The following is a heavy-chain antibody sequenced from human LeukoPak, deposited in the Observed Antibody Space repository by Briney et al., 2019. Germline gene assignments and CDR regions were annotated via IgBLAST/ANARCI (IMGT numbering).Heavy chain of an antibody. J-gene: IGHJ3*02. Sequence: PGGSLRLSCAASGFTFSSYAMSWVRQAPGKGVEWVSAISGSGGSTYYADSVKGRFTISRDNSKNTLYLQMNSLRAEDTAVYYCAKSIRGLLWFGEPAFDAFDIWGQGTMVTVSS. D-gene: IGHD3-10*01. CDR3: AKSIRGLLWFGEPAFDAFDI. V-gene: IGHV3-23*01. CDR1: GFTFSSYA. CDR2: ISGSGGST.